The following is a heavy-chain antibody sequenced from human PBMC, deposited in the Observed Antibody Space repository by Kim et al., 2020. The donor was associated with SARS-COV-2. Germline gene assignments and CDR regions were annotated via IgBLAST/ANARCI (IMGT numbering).Heavy chain of an antibody. CDR3: AKDIGMSSAGVYYYGMDV. J-gene: IGHJ6*02. CDR1: GFTFDDYA. D-gene: IGHD6-19*01. V-gene: IGHV3-9*01. Sequence: GGSLRLSCAASGFTFDDYAMHWVRQAPGKGLEWVSGISWNSGSIGYADSVKGRFTISRDNAKNSLYLQMNSLRAEDTALYYCAKDIGMSSAGVYYYGMDVWGQGTTVTVSS. CDR2: ISWNSGSI.